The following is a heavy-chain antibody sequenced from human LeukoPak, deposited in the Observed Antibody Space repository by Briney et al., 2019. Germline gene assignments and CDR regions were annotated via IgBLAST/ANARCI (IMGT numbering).Heavy chain of an antibody. CDR3: ARDQDKHSSWLL. D-gene: IGHD3-22*01. CDR2: INPSGGST. J-gene: IGHJ4*02. Sequence: ASVKVSCKVSGYTLTELSMHWVRQAPGQGLEWMGIINPSGGSTSYAQKFQGRVTMTRDTSTSTVYMELSSLRSEDTAVYYCARDQDKHSSWLLWGQGTLVTVSS. CDR1: GYTLTELS. V-gene: IGHV1-46*01.